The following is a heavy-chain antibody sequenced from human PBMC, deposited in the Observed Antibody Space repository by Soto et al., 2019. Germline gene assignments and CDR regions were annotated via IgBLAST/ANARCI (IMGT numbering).Heavy chain of an antibody. CDR3: ATTLGYCSGGSCLPLDY. J-gene: IGHJ4*02. Sequence: QVQLVQSGAEVKKPGSSVKVSCKASGGTFSSYAISWVRQAPGQGLEWMGGIIPIFGTANYAQKFQGRVTITADEYTSKAYMELSSLRSEDTAVYYCATTLGYCSGGSCLPLDYWGQGTLVTVSS. D-gene: IGHD2-15*01. CDR2: IIPIFGTA. CDR1: GGTFSSYA. V-gene: IGHV1-69*12.